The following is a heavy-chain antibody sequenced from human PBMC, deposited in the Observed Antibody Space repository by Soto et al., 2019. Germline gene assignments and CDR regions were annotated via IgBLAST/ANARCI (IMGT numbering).Heavy chain of an antibody. CDR3: ARDRKDSGYYTNWLDP. Sequence: SVKVSCKASGGTFGSDAITWVRQAPGQGLEWVGRIIPIFGTTNYAQNLQGRVTISADKSTLTSYMELHSLTSDDTALYYCARDRKDSGYYTNWLDPWGQGTQVTVSS. CDR2: IIPIFGTT. V-gene: IGHV1-69*06. D-gene: IGHD3-22*01. CDR1: GGTFGSDA. J-gene: IGHJ5*02.